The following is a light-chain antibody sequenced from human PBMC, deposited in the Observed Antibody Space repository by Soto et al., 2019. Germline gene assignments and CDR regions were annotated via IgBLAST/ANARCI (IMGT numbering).Light chain of an antibody. V-gene: IGKV3D-15*01. CDR3: QQYINWPLT. J-gene: IGKJ4*01. Sequence: EMMMTQSPATLSVSPGEGATLSCRASQGVSNNLAWYQQKPGQAPRLLIYGASTRATGIPARFSGSGSGTEFTLTISSLQSEDAAVYYFQQYINWPLTFGGGTKVEIK. CDR1: QGVSNN. CDR2: GAS.